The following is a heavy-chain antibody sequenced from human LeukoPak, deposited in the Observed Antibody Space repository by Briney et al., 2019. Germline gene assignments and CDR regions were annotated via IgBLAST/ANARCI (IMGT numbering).Heavy chain of an antibody. CDR3: AKDRSGNSYGHFDY. CDR1: GFTFDDYA. Sequence: PGGSLRLSCAASGFTFDDYAMHWVRQAPGKGLEWVSLISWDGGSTYYADSVKGRFTISRDNSKNSLYLHMNSLRAEDTALYYCAKDRSGNSYGHFDYWGQEPWSPSPQ. CDR2: ISWDGGST. J-gene: IGHJ4*01. D-gene: IGHD3-10*01. V-gene: IGHV3-43D*04.